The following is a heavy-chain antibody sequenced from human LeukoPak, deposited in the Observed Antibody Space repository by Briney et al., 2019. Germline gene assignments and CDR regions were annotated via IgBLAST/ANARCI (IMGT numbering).Heavy chain of an antibody. V-gene: IGHV1-46*01. CDR3: ARDSSTAARLGY. Sequence: ASVKVSCQASGYTFTSYYMHWVRQPPGQGLDWMGIINPSGGSTNYAQKFQGRVTMTRDMSTSTVYMELSSLSSEDTAVYYCARDSSTAARLGYWGQGTLVTVSS. J-gene: IGHJ4*02. D-gene: IGHD6-6*01. CDR1: GYTFTSYY. CDR2: INPSGGST.